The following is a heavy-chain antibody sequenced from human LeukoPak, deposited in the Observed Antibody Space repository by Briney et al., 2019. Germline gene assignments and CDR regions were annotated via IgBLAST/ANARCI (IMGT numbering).Heavy chain of an antibody. Sequence: ASVKVSCKSSVYTFTDYYVHWIRQPPGQGLEWMGWINPNSGATNYAQTFQGRVTITTVTSFSTAYLELRSLRSDDTAVYYCASVYSAYDLAQLDYWGQGTLVTVSS. V-gene: IGHV1-2*02. CDR3: ASVYSAYDLAQLDY. CDR1: VYTFTDYY. J-gene: IGHJ4*02. CDR2: INPNSGAT. D-gene: IGHD5-12*01.